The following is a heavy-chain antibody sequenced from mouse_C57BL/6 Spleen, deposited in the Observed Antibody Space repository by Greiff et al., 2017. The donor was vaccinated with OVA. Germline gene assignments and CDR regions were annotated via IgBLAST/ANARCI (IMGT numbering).Heavy chain of an antibody. V-gene: IGHV1-54*01. CDR1: GYAFTNYL. J-gene: IGHJ4*01. CDR2: INPGSGGT. CDR3: AGSSIYYYAMDY. Sequence: QVQLQQSGAELVRPGTSVKVSCKASGYAFTNYLIEWVKQRPGQGLEWIGAINPGSGGTNYNEKFKGKATLTADKSSSTAYMQLSSLTSEDSAVYFCAGSSIYYYAMDYWGQGTSVTVSS. D-gene: IGHD1-1*01.